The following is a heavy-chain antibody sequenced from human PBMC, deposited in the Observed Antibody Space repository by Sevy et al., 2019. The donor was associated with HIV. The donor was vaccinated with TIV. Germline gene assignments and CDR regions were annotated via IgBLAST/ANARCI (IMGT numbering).Heavy chain of an antibody. CDR3: AAGDTAFLADLDF. CDR2: ISATDGST. Sequence: GGSLRVSCGASGFSISTHAMNWVRQAPGRGLEWISGISATDGSTHYADSVKGRFTISRDNSKNTVHLQMNSLRAEDMALYYCAAGDTAFLADLDFWGQGTLVTVSS. D-gene: IGHD5-18*01. V-gene: IGHV3-23*01. CDR1: GFSISTHA. J-gene: IGHJ4*02.